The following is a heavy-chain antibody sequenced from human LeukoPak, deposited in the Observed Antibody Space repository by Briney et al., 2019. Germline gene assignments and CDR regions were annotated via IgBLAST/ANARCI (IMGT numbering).Heavy chain of an antibody. CDR3: ARDLTAMASFDY. CDR1: GYTFTAYY. Sequence: ASVKVPCKASGYTFTAYYMHWVPQAPGQGLEWMGWIYPHSGGTRYAQKFQGRVTMTRDTSISTAYMELNSLSSDDTAVYYCARDLTAMASFDYWGQGTLVTVSS. V-gene: IGHV1-2*02. D-gene: IGHD5-18*01. J-gene: IGHJ4*02. CDR2: IYPHSGGT.